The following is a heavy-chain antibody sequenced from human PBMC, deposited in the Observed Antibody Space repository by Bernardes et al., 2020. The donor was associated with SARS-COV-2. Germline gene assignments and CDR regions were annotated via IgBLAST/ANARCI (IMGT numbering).Heavy chain of an antibody. CDR1: GYTFTSYG. J-gene: IGHJ6*02. Sequence: SVKVSCKASGYTFTSYGISWVRQAPGQGLEWMGWISAYNGNTNYAQKLQGRVTMTTDTSTSTAYMELRSLRSDDTAVYYCARGTVVVPPSPDYYYYGMDVWGQGTTVTVSS. D-gene: IGHD2-2*01. CDR2: ISAYNGNT. CDR3: ARGTVVVPPSPDYYYYGMDV. V-gene: IGHV1-18*01.